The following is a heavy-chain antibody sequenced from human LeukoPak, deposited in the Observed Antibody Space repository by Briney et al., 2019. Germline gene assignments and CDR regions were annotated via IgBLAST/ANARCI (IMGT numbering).Heavy chain of an antibody. J-gene: IGHJ4*02. Sequence: GGSLRLSCAASGFAVSDHYMNWVRQAPGKGLEWVSVMYSGGSIYYADSVKGRFTISRDNSKNTLFLQMNSLTVEDTAVYYCARAKIGYSYLIDYWGQGTLVTVSS. CDR1: GFAVSDHY. CDR3: ARAKIGYSYLIDY. D-gene: IGHD5-18*01. V-gene: IGHV3-53*01. CDR2: MYSGGSI.